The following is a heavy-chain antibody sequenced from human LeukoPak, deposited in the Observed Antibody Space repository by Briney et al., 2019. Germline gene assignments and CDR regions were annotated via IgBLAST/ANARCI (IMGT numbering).Heavy chain of an antibody. Sequence: GGSLRLSCAASGFTFSGYSMNWVRQAPGKGLEWVSYISSSGSIIYYADSVKGRFTISRDNAKNSLFLQMNSLRAEDTAMYYCARDRYGDYLIDYWGQGTQVIVSS. CDR2: ISSSGSII. V-gene: IGHV3-48*01. J-gene: IGHJ4*02. D-gene: IGHD4-17*01. CDR3: ARDRYGDYLIDY. CDR1: GFTFSGYS.